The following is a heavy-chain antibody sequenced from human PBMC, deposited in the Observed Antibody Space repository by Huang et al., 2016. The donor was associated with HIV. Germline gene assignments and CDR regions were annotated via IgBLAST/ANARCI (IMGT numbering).Heavy chain of an antibody. CDR2: INPKRGGT. CDR1: GYTFTDSN. J-gene: IGHJ4*02. D-gene: IGHD6-6*01. CDR3: ARDWSFGSSTSPAD. V-gene: IGHV1-2*02. Sequence: QVQLVQSGAEVKNPGASVRVSCKASGYTFTDSNIHWVRQAPGQGLEWMGWINPKRGGTIYAQRCQGRVTMTRDTTISTGHMDRRRIQSDDTAVYFWARDWSFGSSTSPADWGQGTLVTVSS.